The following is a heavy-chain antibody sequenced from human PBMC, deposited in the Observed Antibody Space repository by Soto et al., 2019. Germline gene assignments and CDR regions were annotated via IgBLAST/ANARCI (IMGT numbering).Heavy chain of an antibody. V-gene: IGHV3-21*01. CDR2: ISSSSSYI. CDR3: ASPHGYYDAFPT. J-gene: IGHJ3*02. Sequence: EVQLVESGGGLVKPGGSLRLSCAASGFTFSSYSMNWVRQAPGKGLEWVSSISSSSSYIYYADSVKGRFTISRDNGLVSLYLQISCLRAEDTAVYYYASPHGYYDAFPTWGQRTMVTVSS. D-gene: IGHD4-17*01. CDR1: GFTFSSYS.